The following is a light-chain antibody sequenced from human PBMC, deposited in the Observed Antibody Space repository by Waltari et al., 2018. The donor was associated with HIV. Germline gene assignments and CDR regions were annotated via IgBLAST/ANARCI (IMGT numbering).Light chain of an antibody. CDR2: GVT. CDR3: SSYTSGSTVV. CDR1: HRPIGFFNI. Sequence: QPALTHHPSVSGSLGRRPPLPCLAPHRPIGFFNIVSWYRHYPGKAPQLIIYGVTSRPSGVSSRFSGSKSGNTASLTISGLQVDDEADYYCSSYTSGSTVVFGGGTKLTVL. J-gene: IGLJ3*02. V-gene: IGLV2-14*01.